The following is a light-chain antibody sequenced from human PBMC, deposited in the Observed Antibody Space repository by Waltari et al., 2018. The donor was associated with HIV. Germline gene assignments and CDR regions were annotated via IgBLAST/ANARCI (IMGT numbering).Light chain of an antibody. CDR2: GAS. J-gene: IGKJ2*01. CDR1: QSVSSN. CDR3: QQYNSWPRT. V-gene: IGKV3-15*01. Sequence: EIVMTQSPATLSVSPGERATLSCRSSQSVSSNLAWYQQKPGQAPKLLIYGASTRATGIPTRFSGSGSGTEFTLTISSLRSEDFAVYYCQQYNSWPRTFGQGTKLEIK.